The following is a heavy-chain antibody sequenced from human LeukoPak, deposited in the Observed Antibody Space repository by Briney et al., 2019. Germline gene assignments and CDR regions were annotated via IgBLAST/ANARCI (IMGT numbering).Heavy chain of an antibody. J-gene: IGHJ4*02. CDR1: GYTFTSYG. CDR2: ISAYNGNT. CDR3: AREKTGPMVRGVTLDH. Sequence: ASVKVSCKASGYTFTSYGISWVRQAPGQGLEWMGWISAYNGNTNYAQKLQGRVTMTTDTSTSTAYMELRSLRSDDTAVYYCAREKTGPMVRGVTLDHWGQGTLVSVSS. V-gene: IGHV1-18*04. D-gene: IGHD3-10*01.